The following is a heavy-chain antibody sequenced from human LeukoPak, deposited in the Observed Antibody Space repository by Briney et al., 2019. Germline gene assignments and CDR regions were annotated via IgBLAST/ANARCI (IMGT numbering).Heavy chain of an antibody. J-gene: IGHJ4*02. CDR3: AREYGYSYGYGDY. CDR2: IHHGGST. D-gene: IGHD5-18*01. CDR1: GYSISSGYF. Sequence: PSETLSLTCAVSGYSISSGYFWGWIRQPPGKGLEWIGSIHHGGSTYYNPSLKSRVTISVDTSKNQFSLKLSSVTAADTAVYYCAREYGYSYGYGDYWGQGTLVTVSS. V-gene: IGHV4-38-2*02.